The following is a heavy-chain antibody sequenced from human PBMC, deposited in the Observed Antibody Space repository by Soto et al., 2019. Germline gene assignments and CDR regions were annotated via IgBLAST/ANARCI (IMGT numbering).Heavy chain of an antibody. CDR1: GYSFTSYW. Sequence: GESLKISCKGSGYSFTSYWISWVRQMPGKGLEWMGRIDPSDSYTNYIPSFQVHVTISADKSFTTAYLQWSSLKASDTAMSYCATLRGYSGSGSAQYYYYYGMDVGGQGTTATVSS. D-gene: IGHD5-12*01. V-gene: IGHV5-10-1*01. CDR2: IDPSDSYT. CDR3: ATLRGYSGSGSAQYYYYYGMDV. J-gene: IGHJ6*02.